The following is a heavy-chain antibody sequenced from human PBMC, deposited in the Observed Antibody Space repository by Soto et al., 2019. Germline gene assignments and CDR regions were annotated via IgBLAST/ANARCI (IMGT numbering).Heavy chain of an antibody. Sequence: ASVKVSCKASGYTFTSYAMHWVRQAPGQRLEWMGWINAGNGNTKYSQKFQGRVTITRDTSTSTAYMELRSLRSDDTAVYYCARVGRWLQRLWWFDPSGQGTLVTVSS. CDR1: GYTFTSYA. CDR3: ARVGRWLQRLWWFDP. D-gene: IGHD5-12*01. CDR2: INAGNGNT. V-gene: IGHV1-3*01. J-gene: IGHJ5*02.